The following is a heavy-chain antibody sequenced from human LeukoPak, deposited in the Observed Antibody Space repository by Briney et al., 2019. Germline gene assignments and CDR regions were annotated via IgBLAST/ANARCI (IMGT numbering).Heavy chain of an antibody. Sequence: GASVKVSCKASGGTFSSYAISWVRQAPGQGLEWMGGIIPIFGIANYAQKFQGRVTITADKSTSTAYMELSSLRSEDTAVYYCAREEYCSSTSCPNYYGMDVWGQGTTVTVSS. D-gene: IGHD2-2*01. CDR1: GGTFSSYA. J-gene: IGHJ6*02. CDR3: AREEYCSSTSCPNYYGMDV. V-gene: IGHV1-69*10. CDR2: IIPIFGIA.